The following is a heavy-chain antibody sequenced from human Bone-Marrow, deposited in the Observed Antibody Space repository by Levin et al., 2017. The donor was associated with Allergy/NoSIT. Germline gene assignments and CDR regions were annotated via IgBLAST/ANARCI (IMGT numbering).Heavy chain of an antibody. D-gene: IGHD3-22*01. CDR2: ISSSSSYI. CDR1: GFTFSSYS. V-gene: IGHV3-21*01. Sequence: GESLKISCAASGFTFSSYSMNWVRQAPGKGLEWVSSISSSSSYIYYADSVKGRFTISRDNAKNSLYLQMNSLRAEDTAVYYCARKYYYDSSGFYFDYWGQGTLVTVSS. CDR3: ARKYYYDSSGFYFDY. J-gene: IGHJ4*02.